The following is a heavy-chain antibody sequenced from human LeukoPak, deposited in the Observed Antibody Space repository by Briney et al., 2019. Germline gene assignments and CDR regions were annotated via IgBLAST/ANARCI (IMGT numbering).Heavy chain of an antibody. CDR2: MSFDGSEK. CDR3: ARTVATAAQSHDY. D-gene: IGHD5-18*01. CDR1: GYSISSGH. V-gene: IGHV3-30*09. Sequence: LSLTCTVSGYSISSGHYWGWIRQAPGKGLEWVAVMSFDGSEKYYADSVKGRFAISRDNSKNTLYLQMNSLRAEDTAMYYCARTVATAAQSHDYWGQGTLVTVSS. J-gene: IGHJ4*02.